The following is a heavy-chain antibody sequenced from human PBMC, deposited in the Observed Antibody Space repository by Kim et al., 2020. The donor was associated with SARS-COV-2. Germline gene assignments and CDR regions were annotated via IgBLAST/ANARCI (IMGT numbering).Heavy chain of an antibody. CDR1: GFTFSNYI. V-gene: IGHV3-21*04. J-gene: IGHJ6*04. CDR2: ITSSSNYI. CDR3: ARQYCSGGTCYRSYYGMDV. Sequence: GGSLRLSCAASGFTFSNYIMNWVRQAPGKGLEWVSSITSSSNYIYYADSLKGRFTISRDNAKNSVYLQMNSLRAEDTALYFCARQYCSGGTCYRSYYGMDVWGEETTVTVSS. D-gene: IGHD2-15*01.